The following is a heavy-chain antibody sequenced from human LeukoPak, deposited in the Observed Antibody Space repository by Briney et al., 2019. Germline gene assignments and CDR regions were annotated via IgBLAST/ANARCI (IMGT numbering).Heavy chain of an antibody. CDR1: GGTFSSYA. CDR3: ARDLWEMAIRHNVFDI. CDR2: IIPIFGTA. J-gene: IGHJ3*02. V-gene: IGHV1-69*05. D-gene: IGHD5-24*01. Sequence: ASVKVSCKASGGTFSSYAISWVRQAPGQGLEWMGGIIPIFGTANYAQKFQGGVTITTDESTSTAYMELSSLRSEDTAVYYCARDLWEMAIRHNVFDIWGQGTMVTVSS.